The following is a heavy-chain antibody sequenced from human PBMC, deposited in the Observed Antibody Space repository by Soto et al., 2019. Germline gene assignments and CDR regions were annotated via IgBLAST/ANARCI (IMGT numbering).Heavy chain of an antibody. V-gene: IGHV3-21*01. Sequence: GGSLRLSCVGSGFIFENYAMNWVRQAPGKGPEWVAFISSSSTYTHYADSVQGRFTISRDNAKNSLFLQMHSPRDEDTAVYHCARSLGSYWSLVTWGQGTLVTVSS. J-gene: IGHJ5*02. CDR3: ARSLGSYWSLVT. CDR1: GFIFENYA. D-gene: IGHD1-26*01. CDR2: ISSSSTYT.